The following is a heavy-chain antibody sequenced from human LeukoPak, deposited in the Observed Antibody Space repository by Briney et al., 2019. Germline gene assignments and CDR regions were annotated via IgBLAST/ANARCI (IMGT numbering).Heavy chain of an antibody. CDR2: INPNIGIA. CDR1: GGTFSSYA. Sequence: SVKVSCKASGGTFSSYAMSWVRQAPGQGLEWMGRINPNIGIANYAQTFQGRVTITADKSTSTVYMELSSLRSENTAVYYCAMKAAAGTVVDYWGQGTLVTVSS. D-gene: IGHD6-13*01. J-gene: IGHJ4*02. CDR3: AMKAAAGTVVDY. V-gene: IGHV1-69*04.